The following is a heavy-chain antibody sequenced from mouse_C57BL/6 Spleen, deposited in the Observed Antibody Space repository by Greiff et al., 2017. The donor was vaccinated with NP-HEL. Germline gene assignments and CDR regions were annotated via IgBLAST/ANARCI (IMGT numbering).Heavy chain of an antibody. CDR1: GYTFTSYW. J-gene: IGHJ4*01. V-gene: IGHV1-50*01. CDR3: AGSNYPDYYAMDY. CDR2: IDPSDSYT. D-gene: IGHD2-5*01. Sequence: QVQLQQPGAELVKPGASVKLSCKASGYTFTSYWMQWVKQRPGQGLEWIGEIDPSDSYTNYNQKFKGKATLTVDTSSSTAYMQLSSLTSEDSAVYYCAGSNYPDYYAMDYWGQGTSVTVSS.